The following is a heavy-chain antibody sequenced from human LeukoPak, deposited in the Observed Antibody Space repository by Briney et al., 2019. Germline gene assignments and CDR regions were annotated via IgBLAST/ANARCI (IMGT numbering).Heavy chain of an antibody. V-gene: IGHV4-30-2*01. CDR1: GGSISSGGYY. CDR2: IYHSGST. CDR3: ARGSRRGYSGYAPGYFDY. J-gene: IGHJ4*02. D-gene: IGHD5-12*01. Sequence: PSQTLSLTCTVSGGSISSGGYYWSWIRQPPGKGLEWIGYIYHSGSTYYNPSLKSRVTISVDRSKNQFSLKLSSVTAADTAVYYCARGSRRGYSGYAPGYFDYWGQGTLVTVSS.